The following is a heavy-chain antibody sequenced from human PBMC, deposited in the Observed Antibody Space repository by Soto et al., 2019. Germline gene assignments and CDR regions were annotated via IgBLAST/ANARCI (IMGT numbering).Heavy chain of an antibody. CDR1: GFTLSPYS. V-gene: IGHV3-30*04. CDR2: ISRDGGSE. CDR3: ARDGGFGELSPRTNYDDGKDV. D-gene: IGHD3-10*01. Sequence: QVQLVESGGGVVQPGKSLRLSCVYSGFTLSPYSLHWVRQPPGKGLEWVAVISRDGGSEYYADSVRGRFTISRDHSKSTLYLEMNSLRTEDTAIYFCARDGGFGELSPRTNYDDGKDVWGRGTTVTVSS. J-gene: IGHJ6*02.